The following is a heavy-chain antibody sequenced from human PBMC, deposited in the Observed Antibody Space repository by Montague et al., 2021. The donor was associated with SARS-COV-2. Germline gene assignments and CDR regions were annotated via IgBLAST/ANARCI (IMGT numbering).Heavy chain of an antibody. Sequence: SETLSLTCTVSGGFISSYYWSWIRQPPGKGLEWIGYIYYSGSTNYNPSLKSRVTISVDTSKNQFSLKLSSVTAADTAVYYCAGGIFTFPFIPAHYYMDVWGQGTTVTVSS. CDR1: GGFISSYY. V-gene: IGHV4-59*01. CDR3: AGGIFTFPFIPAHYYMDV. J-gene: IGHJ6*03. CDR2: IYYSGST. D-gene: IGHD3-16*01.